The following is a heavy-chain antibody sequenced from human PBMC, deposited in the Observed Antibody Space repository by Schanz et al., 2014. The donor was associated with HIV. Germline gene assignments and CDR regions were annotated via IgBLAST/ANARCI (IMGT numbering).Heavy chain of an antibody. CDR2: ISGSSIT. Sequence: QVQLVESGGGVVQPGKSLRLSCVASGFTFSSYGMHWVRQAPGKGLEWVSAISGSSITYSADSVKGRFTISRDNSKNTLYLQMNSLRAEDTAVYYCALSRPSGYGGSWYFDLWGRGTLVAVSS. J-gene: IGHJ2*01. D-gene: IGHD2-15*01. CDR3: ALSRPSGYGGSWYFDL. CDR1: GFTFSSYG. V-gene: IGHV3-NL1*01.